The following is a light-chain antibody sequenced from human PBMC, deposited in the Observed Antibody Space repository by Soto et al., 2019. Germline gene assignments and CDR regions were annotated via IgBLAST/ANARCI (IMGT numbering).Light chain of an antibody. Sequence: DIQMTQSPSSLSASVGDRVTITCRASHTIYDYVTWFQQRPGKAPKVLIYGASTLQSGVPSRFSGSGSGTEFTLTISNLQPEDFATYYCQQNSSRRLTFGGGTKVDI. CDR2: GAS. V-gene: IGKV1-39*01. CDR1: HTIYDY. CDR3: QQNSSRRLT. J-gene: IGKJ4*01.